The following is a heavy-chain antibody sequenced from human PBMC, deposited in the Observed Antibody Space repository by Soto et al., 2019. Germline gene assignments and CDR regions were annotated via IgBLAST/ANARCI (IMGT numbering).Heavy chain of an antibody. D-gene: IGHD6-19*01. CDR3: ARGVAGTGPDY. CDR1: GYSISSGYY. J-gene: IGHJ4*02. V-gene: IGHV4-38-2*01. CDR2: IYHSGST. Sequence: SSETLSLTCAVSGYSISSGYYWGWIRQPPGKGLEWIGSIYHSGSTYYNPSLKSRATIPVDTSKNQFSLKLSSVTAADTAVYYCARGVAGTGPDYWGQGTLVTVSS.